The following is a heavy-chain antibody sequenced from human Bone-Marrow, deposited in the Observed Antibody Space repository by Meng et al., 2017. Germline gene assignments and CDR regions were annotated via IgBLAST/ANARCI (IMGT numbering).Heavy chain of an antibody. Sequence: GESLKISCAASGFTFSSYAMHWVRQAPGKGLEWVAVISYDGSNKYYADSVKGRFTISRDNSKNTLYLQMNSLRAEDTAVYYCARDKDGPRGSDYFDYWGQGTLVTVSS. D-gene: IGHD2-15*01. CDR3: ARDKDGPRGSDYFDY. J-gene: IGHJ4*02. V-gene: IGHV3-30*04. CDR1: GFTFSSYA. CDR2: ISYDGSNK.